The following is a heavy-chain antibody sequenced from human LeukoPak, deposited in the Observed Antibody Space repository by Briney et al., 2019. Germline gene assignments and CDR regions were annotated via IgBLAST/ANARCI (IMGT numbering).Heavy chain of an antibody. D-gene: IGHD4-11*01. CDR3: ARDFTSQFLDAFDI. V-gene: IGHV1-18*01. J-gene: IGHJ3*02. CDR2: ISAYNGNT. CDR1: GYTFTSYG. Sequence: GASVKVSCKASGYTFTSYGISWVRQAPGQGLEWMGWISAYNGNTNYAQKLQGRVTMTTDTSTSTAYMELRSLRADDTDVYYCARDFTSQFLDAFDIWGQGTMVTVSS.